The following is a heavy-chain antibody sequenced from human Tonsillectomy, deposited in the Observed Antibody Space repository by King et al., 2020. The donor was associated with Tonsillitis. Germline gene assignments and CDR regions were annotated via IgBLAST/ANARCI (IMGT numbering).Heavy chain of an antibody. J-gene: IGHJ6*03. V-gene: IGHV5-51*01. Sequence: DVQLVESGAEVKKPGESLKISCTGSGYNFATYWIGWVRQMPGKGLEWMGIIYPGDSDARYSPSFQGQVTLSADKSISTAYLQWSSLKASDTAIYYCARQKLYDYADMDVWGKGTTVTVSS. CDR2: IYPGDSDA. D-gene: IGHD3-16*01. CDR3: ARQKLYDYADMDV. CDR1: GYNFATYW.